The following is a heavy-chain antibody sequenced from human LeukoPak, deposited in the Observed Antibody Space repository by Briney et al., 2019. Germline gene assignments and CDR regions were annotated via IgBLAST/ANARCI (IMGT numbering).Heavy chain of an antibody. CDR1: GYTLTELS. CDR3: ATDLRSSSWNY. CDR2: CDPEDGET. Sequence: ASVTVSCKVSGYTLTELSMHWVRQAPGKGLEWMGGCDPEDGETIYAQKFQGRVTMTEDTYTDTAYMELSSLGSEDTAVYYCATDLRSSSWNYWGQGTLVTVSS. J-gene: IGHJ4*02. V-gene: IGHV1-24*01. D-gene: IGHD2-2*01.